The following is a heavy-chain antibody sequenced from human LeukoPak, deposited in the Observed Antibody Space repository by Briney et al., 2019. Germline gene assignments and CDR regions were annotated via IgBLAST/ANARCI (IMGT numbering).Heavy chain of an antibody. Sequence: SETLSLTCTVSGGSISSYYWSWIWQPPGKGLEWIGYIYYSGSTNYNPSLKSRVTISVDTSKNQFSLKLSSVTAADTAVYYCARNRGGYTTPFDYWGQGTLVTVSS. J-gene: IGHJ4*02. CDR3: ARNRGGYTTPFDY. D-gene: IGHD5-12*01. V-gene: IGHV4-59*01. CDR2: IYYSGST. CDR1: GGSISSYY.